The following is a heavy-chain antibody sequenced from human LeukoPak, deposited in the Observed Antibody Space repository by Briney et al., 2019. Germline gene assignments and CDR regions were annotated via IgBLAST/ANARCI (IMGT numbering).Heavy chain of an antibody. CDR2: ISGSGRST. J-gene: IGHJ5*02. D-gene: IGHD3-3*01. V-gene: IGHV3-23*01. CDR1: GFTFSSYA. Sequence: GGSLRLSCATSGFTFSSYAMSWVRQAPGKGLEWVSSISGSGRSTNSADSVKGRFTISRDKSKNSLYLQMNSLRAEDTAVYYCARDLFEAIFGVVPNWFDPWGQGTLVTVSS. CDR3: ARDLFEAIFGVVPNWFDP.